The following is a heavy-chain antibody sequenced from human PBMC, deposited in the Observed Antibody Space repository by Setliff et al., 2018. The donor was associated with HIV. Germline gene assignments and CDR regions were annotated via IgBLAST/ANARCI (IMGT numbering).Heavy chain of an antibody. CDR3: ARQPLYNDYDWRSYYFDY. D-gene: IGHD5-12*01. V-gene: IGHV4-38-2*01. Sequence: SETLSLTCAVSGYSISSGCYWGWIRQPPGKGLEWIGSMYHTGSTYYSPSLKSRFTISGDTSKNQFSLKLRSVTAADTAVYYCARQPLYNDYDWRSYYFDYWGQGSLVTVSS. CDR2: MYHTGST. J-gene: IGHJ4*02. CDR1: GYSISSGCY.